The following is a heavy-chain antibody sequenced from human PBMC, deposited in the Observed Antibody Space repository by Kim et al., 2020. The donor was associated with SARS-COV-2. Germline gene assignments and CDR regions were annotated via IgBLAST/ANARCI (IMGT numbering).Heavy chain of an antibody. D-gene: IGHD3-22*01. CDR2: IKQDGSEK. CDR3: ARISTYYYDSSGYYGRSGAFDI. CDR1: GFTFSSYW. J-gene: IGHJ3*02. Sequence: GGSLRLSCAASGFTFSSYWMSWVRQAPGKGLEWVANIKQDGSEKYYVDSVKGRFTISRDNAKNSLYLQMNSLRAEDTAVYYCARISTYYYDSSGYYGRSGAFDIWGQGTMVTVSS. V-gene: IGHV3-7*03.